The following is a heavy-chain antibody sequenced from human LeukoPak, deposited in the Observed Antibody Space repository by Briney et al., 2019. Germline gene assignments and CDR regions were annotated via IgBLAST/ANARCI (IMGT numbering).Heavy chain of an antibody. CDR2: IASDGSST. Sequence: PGGSLRLSCAASGFTFSSYWMNWVRQAPGKGLVWVSRIASDGSSTTYADSVKGRFSISRDNAKNTLYLQMNSLRVEDTAVYYCARDPKLLTGDHSYYYAMDVWGQGTTVTVSS. D-gene: IGHD7-27*01. J-gene: IGHJ6*02. V-gene: IGHV3-74*01. CDR1: GFTFSSYW. CDR3: ARDPKLLTGDHSYYYAMDV.